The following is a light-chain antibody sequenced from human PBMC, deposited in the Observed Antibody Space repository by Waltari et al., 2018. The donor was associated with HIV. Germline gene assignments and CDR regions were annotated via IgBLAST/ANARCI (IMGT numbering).Light chain of an antibody. Sequence: EIVLTPSPGTLSLSPGERGTLSCRASQSVSSSYLAWYQQKPGQAPRHLIYGASSRATGIPDRFSGSGSGTDFTLSISGLEPEDFAVYYCQHFGSSHLTFGGGTKVEIK. V-gene: IGKV3-20*01. CDR1: QSVSSSY. J-gene: IGKJ4*01. CDR3: QHFGSSHLT. CDR2: GAS.